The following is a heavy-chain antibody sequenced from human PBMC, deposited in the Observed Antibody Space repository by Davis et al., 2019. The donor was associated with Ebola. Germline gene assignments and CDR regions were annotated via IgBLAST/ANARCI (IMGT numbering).Heavy chain of an antibody. J-gene: IGHJ4*02. CDR3: AKRSASGTYYFDS. D-gene: IGHD1-26*01. CDR2: IKQDGSEK. CDR1: GFTFSSYW. V-gene: IGHV3-7*03. Sequence: PGGSLRLSCAASGFTFSSYWMSWVRQAPGKGLEWVANIKQDGSEKYYVDSVKGRFTISRDNSKNTVFLQMNSLRAEDTAVYSCAKRSASGTYYFDSWGQGTLVTVSS.